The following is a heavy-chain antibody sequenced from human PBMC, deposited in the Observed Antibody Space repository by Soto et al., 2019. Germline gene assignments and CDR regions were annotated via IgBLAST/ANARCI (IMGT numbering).Heavy chain of an antibody. V-gene: IGHV4-31*11. D-gene: IGHD2-21*02. CDR3: ARESGHSFDI. Sequence: PSETLSLTCAVSGGSISSGGYSWSWIRQQPGKGLEWIGYIYYSGITYYNPSLKSRVTISADTSKNHFSLRLTSMTVADTAVYYCARESGHSFDIWGQGTMVTVSS. CDR1: GGSISSGGYS. CDR2: IYYSGIT. J-gene: IGHJ3*02.